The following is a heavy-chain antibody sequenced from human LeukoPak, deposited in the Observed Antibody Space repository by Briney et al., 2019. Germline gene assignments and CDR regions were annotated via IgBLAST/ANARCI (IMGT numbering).Heavy chain of an antibody. CDR1: GYPLTELS. CDR3: ATKSTLYYDGLYGMDA. CDR2: FDPEDGET. J-gene: IGHJ6*02. Sequence: GSVKVSCKVSGYPLTELSMHWVRQAPGKGLEWMGGFDPEDGETIYAQKFQGRVTMTEDTSTDTAYMELSSPRSEDTAVYYCATKSTLYYDGLYGMDAWGQGTTVTVSS. V-gene: IGHV1-24*01. D-gene: IGHD3-3*01.